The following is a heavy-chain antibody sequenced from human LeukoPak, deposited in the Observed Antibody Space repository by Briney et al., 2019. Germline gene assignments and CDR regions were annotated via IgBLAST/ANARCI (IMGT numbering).Heavy chain of an antibody. Sequence: GESLKISCKGSGYSFTSYWIGWVRQMPGKGLEWMGLIYPGDSDTRYSPSFQGQVTISADKSISTAYLQWSSLKASDTAMYYCARDQGGYSGYDSVDAFDIWGQGTMVTVSS. V-gene: IGHV5-51*01. CDR2: IYPGDSDT. CDR1: GYSFTSYW. CDR3: ARDQGGYSGYDSVDAFDI. J-gene: IGHJ3*02. D-gene: IGHD5-12*01.